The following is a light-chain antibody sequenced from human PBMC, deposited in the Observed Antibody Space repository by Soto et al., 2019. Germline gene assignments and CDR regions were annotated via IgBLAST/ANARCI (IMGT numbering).Light chain of an antibody. CDR3: QQRSNWRFT. J-gene: IGKJ3*01. CDR2: DAS. CDR1: QSVSSY. Sequence: EIVLTQSPATLSLSPGERATLSCRASQSVSSYLAWYQQKPRQAPRLLIYDASNRATGIPARFSGSGSGTDFTLTISSLEPEDFAVYYCQQRSNWRFTFGPGTKVDIK. V-gene: IGKV3-11*01.